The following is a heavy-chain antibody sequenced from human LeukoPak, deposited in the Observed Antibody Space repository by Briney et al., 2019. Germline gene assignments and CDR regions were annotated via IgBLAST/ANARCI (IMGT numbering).Heavy chain of an antibody. CDR1: GGSVSSGSYY. CDR3: ARERSRVFTQVDAFDI. Sequence: SETLSLICTVSGGSVSSGSYYWSWIRQPPGKELEWIGYIYHNGNTNYNPSLKSRVTISVDTSKNQYSLKVSSVTAADTAVYYCARERSRVFTQVDAFDIWGQGTMVTVSS. CDR2: IYHNGNT. D-gene: IGHD2-2*01. J-gene: IGHJ3*02. V-gene: IGHV4-61*01.